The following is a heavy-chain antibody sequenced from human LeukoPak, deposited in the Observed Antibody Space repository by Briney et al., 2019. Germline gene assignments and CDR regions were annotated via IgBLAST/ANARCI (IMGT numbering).Heavy chain of an antibody. Sequence: SETLSLTCAVYGGSFSGYYWSWIRQPPGKGLEWIGEINHSGSANYNPSLKSRVTISVDMSKNQFSLKLSSVTAADTAVYYCARGPPAKPGTGYYYGMDVWGQGTTVTVSS. CDR2: INHSGSA. CDR1: GGSFSGYY. V-gene: IGHV4-34*01. J-gene: IGHJ6*02. CDR3: ARGPPAKPGTGYYYGMDV. D-gene: IGHD2-2*01.